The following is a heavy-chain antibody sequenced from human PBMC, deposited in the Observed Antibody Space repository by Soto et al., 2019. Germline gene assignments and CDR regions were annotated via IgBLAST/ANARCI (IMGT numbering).Heavy chain of an antibody. V-gene: IGHV1-8*01. Sequence: QVQLVQSGAEVKKPGASVKVSCKASGYTFTSYDINWVRQASGQGLEWMGWMNPNSGNTGYAQKFQGRVTMTRNTSISTAYMELSSLRSEDTAVYYCARWPDGYYYYGMDVWGQGTTVTVSS. CDR1: GYTFTSYD. J-gene: IGHJ6*02. CDR2: MNPNSGNT. CDR3: ARWPDGYYYYGMDV.